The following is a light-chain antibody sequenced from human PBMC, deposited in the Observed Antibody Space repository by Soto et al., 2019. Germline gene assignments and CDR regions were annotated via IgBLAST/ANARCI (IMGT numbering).Light chain of an antibody. J-gene: IGLJ2*01. CDR1: SSNIGSNT. V-gene: IGLV1-44*01. CDR3: VAWDGSLNGPV. CDR2: SNN. Sequence: QSVLTQPPSASGTPGQRVTISCSGSSSNIGSNTVNWDQQLPGTAPKLLIYSNNQRPSGVPDRFSVSKSGTSASLAISGVQSEEEADYYCVAWDGSLNGPVFGGGTKLTVL.